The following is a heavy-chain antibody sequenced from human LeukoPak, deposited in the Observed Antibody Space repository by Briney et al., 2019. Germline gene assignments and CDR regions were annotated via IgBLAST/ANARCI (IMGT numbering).Heavy chain of an antibody. CDR2: IDGSGSVT. V-gene: IGHV3-23*01. CDR3: AKDSTWRPFDY. CDR1: GFTFSNHG. J-gene: IGHJ4*02. Sequence: GGSLRLSCAASGFTFSNHGIHWVRQSPEKGLEWVSGIDGSGSVTYYADSVKGRFTISRDNSNNIVSLQMSSLRVDDTAIYYCAKDSTWRPFDYWGQGTLVTVSS. D-gene: IGHD2-2*01.